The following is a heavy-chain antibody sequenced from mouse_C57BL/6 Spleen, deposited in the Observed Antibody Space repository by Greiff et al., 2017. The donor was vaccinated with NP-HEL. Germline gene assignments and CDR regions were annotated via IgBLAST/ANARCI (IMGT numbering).Heavy chain of an antibody. CDR1: GYTFTTYP. Sequence: VQLQQSGAELVKPGASVKMSCKASGYTFTTYPIEWMKQNHGKSLEWIGNFHPYNDDTKYNEKFKGKATLTVEKSSSKVYLELSRLTSDAAAVYYCARGSDDGSIPYAMDYWGQGTSVTVSS. D-gene: IGHD1-1*01. CDR3: ARGSDDGSIPYAMDY. V-gene: IGHV1-47*01. CDR2: FHPYNDDT. J-gene: IGHJ4*01.